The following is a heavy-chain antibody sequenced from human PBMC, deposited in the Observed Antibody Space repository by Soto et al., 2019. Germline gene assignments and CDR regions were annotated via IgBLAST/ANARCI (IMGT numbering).Heavy chain of an antibody. Sequence: QVQLVQSGAEVKKPESSVKVACKASGGTLSNYAFTWVRQAPGHGLEWMGGIISIFNTANYAQKFQGRVTSTAEKATSTDYTDVNSLRSEDTASYYCARGRPTDDVGNDNNGMDVWGQGTTVTVSS. D-gene: IGHD1-1*01. V-gene: IGHV1-69*06. CDR1: GGTLSNYA. CDR3: ARGRPTDDVGNDNNGMDV. CDR2: IISIFNTA. J-gene: IGHJ6*01.